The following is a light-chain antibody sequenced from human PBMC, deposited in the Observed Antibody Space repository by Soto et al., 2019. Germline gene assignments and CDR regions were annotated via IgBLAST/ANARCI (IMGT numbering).Light chain of an antibody. V-gene: IGKV3-11*01. J-gene: IGKJ4*01. CDR1: QSVSSY. CDR3: LHRYNWPLT. Sequence: EIVLTQFPATLSLSPGERATLSCRASQSVSSYLAWYQHKPGQAPRLLIYDASNRATGIPARFSGSGSGTDFTLTISRLEPGDFAVYYCLHRYNWPLTCGGGTKVEVK. CDR2: DAS.